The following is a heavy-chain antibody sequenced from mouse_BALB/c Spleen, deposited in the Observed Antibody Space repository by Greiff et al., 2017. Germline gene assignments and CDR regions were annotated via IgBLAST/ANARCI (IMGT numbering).Heavy chain of an antibody. CDR1: GFTFSDYY. J-gene: IGHJ2*01. V-gene: IGHV5-4*02. D-gene: IGHD1-1*02. CDR2: ISDGGSYT. Sequence: EVQGVESGGGLVKPGGSLKLSCAASGFTFSDYYMYWVRQTPEKRLEWVATISDGGSYTYYPDSVKGRFTISRDNAKNNLYLQMSSLKSEDTAMYYCASGGIQLSSYYFDYWGQGTTLTVSS. CDR3: ASGGIQLSSYYFDY.